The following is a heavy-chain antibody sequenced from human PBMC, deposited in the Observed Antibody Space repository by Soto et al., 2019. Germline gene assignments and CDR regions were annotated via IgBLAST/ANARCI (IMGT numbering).Heavy chain of an antibody. Sequence: PGGSLRLSCAASGFTFSSSAMSWVRQAPGKWLQWVSIISASGGTTYYADSVEGRFTISRDKSNNTLYLQMNSLRVEDTAIYYCATLYSSAWYFFDYSGQGXLVTVYS. J-gene: IGHJ4*02. CDR2: ISASGGTT. CDR1: GFTFSSSA. V-gene: IGHV3-23*01. CDR3: ATLYSSAWYFFDY. D-gene: IGHD6-19*01.